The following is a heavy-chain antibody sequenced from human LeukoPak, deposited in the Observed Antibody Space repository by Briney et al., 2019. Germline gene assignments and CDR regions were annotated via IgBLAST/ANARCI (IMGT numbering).Heavy chain of an antibody. J-gene: IGHJ4*02. Sequence: GGSLRLSCAASGFTFSSYAVSWVRQAPGKGLEWVSAISVDGSGAWYAGSVRGRSTISRDNSKSTVYLQMNSLTADDTAVYFCARDRNFPRDQFDYWGQGTLVTVSS. CDR3: ARDRNFPRDQFDY. V-gene: IGHV3-23*01. CDR2: ISVDGSGA. D-gene: IGHD2-2*01. CDR1: GFTFSSYA.